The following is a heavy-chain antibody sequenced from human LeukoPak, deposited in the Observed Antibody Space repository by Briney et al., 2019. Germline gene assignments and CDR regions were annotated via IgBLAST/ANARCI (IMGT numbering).Heavy chain of an antibody. CDR1: GYTFTGYY. J-gene: IGHJ4*02. Sequence: ASVKVSCKASGYTFTGYYMHWVRQAPGQGLEWMGWINPNSGGTNYAQKFQGRVTMTRDTSISTAYMELSRLRSDDTAVYHCARDSFWYSSSWYPDYFDYWGQGTLVTVSS. D-gene: IGHD6-13*01. CDR3: ARDSFWYSSSWYPDYFDY. CDR2: INPNSGGT. V-gene: IGHV1-2*02.